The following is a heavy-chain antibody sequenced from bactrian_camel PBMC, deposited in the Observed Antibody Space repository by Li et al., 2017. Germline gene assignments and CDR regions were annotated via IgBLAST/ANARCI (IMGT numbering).Heavy chain of an antibody. CDR3: AAVDPEYDCFSDSWFEEIYVYNY. D-gene: IGHD1*01. Sequence: DVQLVESGGGSVQAGESLRLSCNASTSSFTGSGYCMGWFHQPEDIRAGVAAIGSDSTTTYADSVKGRFTISRDNAKNTLYLQMNSLKPEDTAVYYCAAVDPEYDCFSDSWFEEIYVYNYFGQGTQVTVS. V-gene: IGHV3S44*01. CDR2: IGSDSTT. CDR1: TSSFTGSGYC. J-gene: IGHJ4*01.